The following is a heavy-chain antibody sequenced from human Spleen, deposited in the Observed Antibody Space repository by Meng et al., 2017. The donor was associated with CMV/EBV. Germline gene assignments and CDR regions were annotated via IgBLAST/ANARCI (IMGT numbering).Heavy chain of an antibody. CDR2: IQYSGST. V-gene: IGHV4-59*01. CDR1: GGSISSYY. J-gene: IGHJ3*02. D-gene: IGHD3-3*01. CDR3: ATALADFWSGYYTFDI. Sequence: GSLRLSCTVSGGSISSYYWNWIRQPPGKGLEWIGYIQYSGSTNYNPSLKSRVTISVDTSKNQFSLKLRSVTAADTAVYYCATALADFWSGYYTFDIWGQGTMVTVSS.